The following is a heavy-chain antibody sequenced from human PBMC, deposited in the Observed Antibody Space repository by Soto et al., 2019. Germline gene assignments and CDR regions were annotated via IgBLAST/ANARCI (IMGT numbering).Heavy chain of an antibody. CDR3: AKHRQDTDYGGNFYYFDY. CDR2: ISGSGGST. CDR1: GFTFSSYA. J-gene: IGHJ4*02. V-gene: IGHV3-23*01. Sequence: EVQLLESGGGLVQPGGSLRLSCAASGFTFSSYAMSWVRQAPGKGLEWVSAISGSGGSTYYADSLKGRFTISRDNSKNTLYLQMNSLRAEDTAVYYCAKHRQDTDYGGNFYYFDYWGQGTLVTVSS. D-gene: IGHD4-17*01.